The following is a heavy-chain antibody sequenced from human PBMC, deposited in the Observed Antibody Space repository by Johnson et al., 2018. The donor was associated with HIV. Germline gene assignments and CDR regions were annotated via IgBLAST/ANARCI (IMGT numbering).Heavy chain of an antibody. CDR3: ARERYGSQAIDAFDI. J-gene: IGHJ3*02. CDR2: ISSSGGTI. V-gene: IGHV3-11*04. CDR1: EFILSDYY. D-gene: IGHD2-15*01. Sequence: QVQLVESGGGLVQPGGSLRLSCGASEFILSDYYISWVRQAPEKGLEWISYISSSGGTIFYADSVKGRFTISRDNSKNTLYRQMNSLRAEDTAMYYCARERYGSQAIDAFDIWGQGTMVTVSS.